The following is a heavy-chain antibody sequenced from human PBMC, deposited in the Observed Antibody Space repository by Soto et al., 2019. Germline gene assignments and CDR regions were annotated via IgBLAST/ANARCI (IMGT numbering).Heavy chain of an antibody. D-gene: IGHD3-10*01. Sequence: GASVKVSCKASGYTFTSYAMHWVRQAPGQRLEWMGWINAGNGNTKYSQKFQGRVTITRDTSASTAYMELSSLRSEDTAVYYCARAGYGSGSYNYYYYGMDVWGQGTTVTVSS. J-gene: IGHJ6*02. CDR3: ARAGYGSGSYNYYYYGMDV. CDR1: GYTFTSYA. V-gene: IGHV1-3*01. CDR2: INAGNGNT.